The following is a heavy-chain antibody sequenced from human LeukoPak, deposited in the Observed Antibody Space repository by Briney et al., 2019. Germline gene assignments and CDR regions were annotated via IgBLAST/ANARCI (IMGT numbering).Heavy chain of an antibody. V-gene: IGHV3-7*01. D-gene: IGHD3-22*01. Sequence: GGSLRLSCAASGFTFSSYWMSWVRQAPGKGLEWVANIKQDGSEKYYVDSVKGRFTISRDNAKNSLYLQMNSLRAEDTAVYYCASPYFYYDSSGYTPYYFDYWGQGTLVTVSS. CDR2: IKQDGSEK. J-gene: IGHJ4*02. CDR3: ASPYFYYDSSGYTPYYFDY. CDR1: GFTFSSYW.